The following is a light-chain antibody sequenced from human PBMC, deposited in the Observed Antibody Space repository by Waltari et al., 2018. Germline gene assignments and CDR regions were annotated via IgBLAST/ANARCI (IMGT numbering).Light chain of an antibody. J-gene: IGKJ4*01. CDR1: QSISGY. CDR2: ATS. CDR3: QQSYRTPPLT. Sequence: DIQMTQSPSSLSASVGDRVTITCRASQSISGYLNWYQQKPGKAPKVLIYATSSLQSGVPSRFSGSGSGTDFTLTITSLQPEDFATYYCQQSYRTPPLTFGGG. V-gene: IGKV1-39*01.